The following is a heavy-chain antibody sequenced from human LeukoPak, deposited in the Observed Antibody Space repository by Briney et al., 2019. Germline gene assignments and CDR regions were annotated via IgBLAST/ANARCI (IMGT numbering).Heavy chain of an antibody. Sequence: PGGSLRLSCAASGFIFDDYGMHWVRQAPGKGLEWVSGISWNSGSIGYADSVKGRFTISRDNAKNSLYLQMNSLRAEDTAVYYCARVGLGITIFGVVKNAFDIRGQGTMVTVSS. D-gene: IGHD3-3*01. V-gene: IGHV3-9*01. CDR1: GFIFDDYG. J-gene: IGHJ3*02. CDR2: ISWNSGSI. CDR3: ARVGLGITIFGVVKNAFDI.